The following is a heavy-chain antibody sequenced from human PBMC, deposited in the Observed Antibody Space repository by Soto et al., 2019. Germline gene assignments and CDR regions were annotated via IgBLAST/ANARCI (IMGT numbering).Heavy chain of an antibody. J-gene: IGHJ4*02. Sequence: QITVKESGLTLVKPTETLTLTCTFSGFSLSSIGMGVGWIRQPPGKALEWLALIYWDDDKRYSPSLSSRLTITEAPSKTEVDLTMTNMDPVDTATYYCARLTRGVYDSGRLWEKFDYWGQGTLVTVSS. CDR1: GFSLSSIGMG. CDR3: ARLTRGVYDSGRLWEKFDY. D-gene: IGHD5-12*01. CDR2: IYWDDDK. V-gene: IGHV2-5*02.